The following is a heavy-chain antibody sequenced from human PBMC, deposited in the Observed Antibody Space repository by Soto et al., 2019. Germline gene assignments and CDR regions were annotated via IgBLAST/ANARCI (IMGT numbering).Heavy chain of an antibody. D-gene: IGHD3-3*01. CDR2: IHSSGTT. Sequence: QLQLQESGPGLVNPSKTLSLTCAVSGGSISGGRYWGWIRQPPGKGLEWIGTIHSSGTTYYDPSLRSRVTISLDMPASQFSLRLTSVTAADTATYYCLRLSECDHRGDVWGQGTTVTVSS. CDR1: GGSISGGRY. V-gene: IGHV4-39*01. J-gene: IGHJ6*02. CDR3: LRLSECDHRGDV.